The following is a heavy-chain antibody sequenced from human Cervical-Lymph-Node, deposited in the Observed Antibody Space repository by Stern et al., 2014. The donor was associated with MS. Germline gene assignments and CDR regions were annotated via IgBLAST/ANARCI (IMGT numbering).Heavy chain of an antibody. CDR3: AREGGDDDYYYGLDV. CDR2: LYASGTT. J-gene: IGHJ6*02. CDR1: GLTVSNNY. Sequence: VQLVESGGGLVQPGGSLRLSCAASGLTVSNNYMSWVRQAPGKGLEWVSLLYASGTTSYADSVKVRFIISRHNSKNTLYLQMNSLRPDDTAVYYCAREGGDDDYYYGLDVWGQGTTVTVSS. D-gene: IGHD2-21*02. V-gene: IGHV3-53*04.